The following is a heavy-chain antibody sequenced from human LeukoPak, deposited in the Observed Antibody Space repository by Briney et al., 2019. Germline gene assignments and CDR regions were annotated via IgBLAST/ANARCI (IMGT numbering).Heavy chain of an antibody. J-gene: IGHJ4*02. CDR2: LSYSGYS. CDR3: ARTAGFYDSRGYYFDY. Sequence: SETLSLTCTVSGGSIRGSNNYWAWVRQPPGEGLEWIGSLSYSGYSYYNPSLKSRVNISLDTSNNQFSLKPSSVTAADTAVYYCARTAGFYDSRGYYFDYWGQGTLVPVSS. D-gene: IGHD3-22*01. CDR1: GGSIRGSNNY. V-gene: IGHV4-39*07.